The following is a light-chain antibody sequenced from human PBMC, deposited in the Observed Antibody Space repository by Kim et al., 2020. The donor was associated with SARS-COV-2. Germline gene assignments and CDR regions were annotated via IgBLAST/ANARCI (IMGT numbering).Light chain of an antibody. J-gene: IGKJ1*01. CDR2: AAS. CDR3: QQANRFPPT. V-gene: IGKV1-12*01. CDR1: QDLSSW. Sequence: ASVGDRVTITCRASQDLSSWLAWYQQKPGTAPKLLVYAASTLQSGVPSRFSGSGSGTFFTLTISSLQPEDFATYYCQQANRFPPTFGQGTKVEIK.